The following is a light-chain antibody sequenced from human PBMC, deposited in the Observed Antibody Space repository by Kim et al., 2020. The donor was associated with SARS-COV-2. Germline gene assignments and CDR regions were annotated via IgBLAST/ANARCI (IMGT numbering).Light chain of an antibody. J-gene: IGKJ4*01. CDR1: QGIRND. CDR2: AAS. V-gene: IGKV1-17*01. CDR3: LQHNSLPLT. Sequence: DIQMTQSPSSLSASVGDRVTITCRASQGIRNDLAWFHQEAGKAPKRLIYAASTLESGVPSRFSGSISGTEFTLTISSLQPEDFATYYCLQHNSLPLTFGGGTKVDIK.